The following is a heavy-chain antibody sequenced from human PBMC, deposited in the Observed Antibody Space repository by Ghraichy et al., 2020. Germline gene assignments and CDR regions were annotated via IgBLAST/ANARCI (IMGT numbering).Heavy chain of an antibody. Sequence: SETLSLTCAVYGGSFSGYYWSWIRQPPGKGLEWIGEINHSGSTNYNPSLKSRVTISVDTSKNQFSLKLSSVTAADTAVYYCARGDRTMVQGLISTFDYWGQGTLVTVSS. CDR2: INHSGST. CDR1: GGSFSGYY. J-gene: IGHJ4*02. D-gene: IGHD3-10*01. CDR3: ARGDRTMVQGLISTFDY. V-gene: IGHV4-34*01.